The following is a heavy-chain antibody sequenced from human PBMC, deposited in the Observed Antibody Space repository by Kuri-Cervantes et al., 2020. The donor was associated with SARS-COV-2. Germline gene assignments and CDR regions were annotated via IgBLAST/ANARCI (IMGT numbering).Heavy chain of an antibody. Sequence: SETLSLTCAFYGGSFSGYYLSWIRQPPGKGLEWLGEINHSGSTNYNPSLKSRVTISVDTSKNQFSLKLSSVTAADTAVYYCARGWVGTWPNFDYWGQGTLVTVSS. CDR1: GGSFSGYY. CDR2: INHSGST. V-gene: IGHV4-34*01. CDR3: ARGWVGTWPNFDY. J-gene: IGHJ4*02. D-gene: IGHD2-21*02.